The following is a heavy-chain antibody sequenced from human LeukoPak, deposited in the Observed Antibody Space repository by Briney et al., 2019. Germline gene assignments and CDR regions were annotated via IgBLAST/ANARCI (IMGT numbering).Heavy chain of an antibody. D-gene: IGHD3/OR15-3a*01. Sequence: GRSLRLSCTASGFTFGDHGMGWVRQAPEKGLEWVGFIRRKVCGGTTEYAASVRGRFSISRDDSKSIAYLEMNSLKTEDTAVYYCTRDKDWSYDYWGQGTLVTVSS. CDR1: GFTFGDHG. V-gene: IGHV3-49*04. CDR3: TRDKDWSYDY. CDR2: IRRKVCGGTT. J-gene: IGHJ4*02.